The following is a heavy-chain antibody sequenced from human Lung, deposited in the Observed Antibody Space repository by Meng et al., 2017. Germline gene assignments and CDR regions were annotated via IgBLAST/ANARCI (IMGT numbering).Heavy chain of an antibody. CDR3: ARGLGEAVVPRTMFDY. V-gene: IGHV4-4*02. Sequence: GQVRGAGPGMVTPSGTLVLTCGVSGGRISSSNGWSWVRQPPGKGLEWIGEIYHSGGTKYNPSLKSRVTISVDKSKNQFSLKLSSVTAADTAVYYCARGLGEAVVPRTMFDYWGQGTLVTVSS. CDR2: IYHSGGT. J-gene: IGHJ4*02. D-gene: IGHD2-2*01. CDR1: GGRISSSNG.